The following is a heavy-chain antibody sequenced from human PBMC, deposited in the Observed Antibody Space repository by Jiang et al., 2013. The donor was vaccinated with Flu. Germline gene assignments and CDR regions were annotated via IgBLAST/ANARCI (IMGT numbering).Heavy chain of an antibody. CDR2: IYSGGST. CDR1: GFTVSSNY. Sequence: EVQLLESGGGLVQPGGSLRLSCAASGFTVSSNYMSWVRQAPGKGLEWVSVIYSGGSTYYADSVKGRFTISRHNSKNTLYLQMNSLRAEDTAVYYCARGLPYSSGGGAWFDPWGQGTLVTVSS. J-gene: IGHJ5*02. CDR3: ARGLPYSSGGGAWFDP. D-gene: IGHD6-19*01. V-gene: IGHV3-53*04.